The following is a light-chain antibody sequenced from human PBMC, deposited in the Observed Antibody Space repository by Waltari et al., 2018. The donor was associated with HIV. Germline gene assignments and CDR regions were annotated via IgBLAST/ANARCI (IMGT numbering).Light chain of an antibody. J-gene: IGLJ2*01. CDR1: SSRSPDLGDDF. V-gene: IGLV1-51*01. CDR2: DNN. Sequence: QFVLTQPPSLSAAPGQKVTISCSTSSSRSPDLGDDFVSWYQHVPGEAPKLVIYDNNKRPSGIPDRFPGYRTATSATLAITGLQTEDEAIYHCGSWFRSLRGGVFGGGTKLTVL. CDR3: GSWFRSLRGGV.